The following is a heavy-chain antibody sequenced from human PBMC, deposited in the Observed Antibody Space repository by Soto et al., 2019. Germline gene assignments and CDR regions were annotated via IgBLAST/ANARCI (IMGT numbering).Heavy chain of an antibody. V-gene: IGHV6-1*01. Sequence: QTLSLTCAISGDIVFSNTATWNWIRQSPSRGLEWLGRTYYRSQWHNDYAESVKSRMTINPDTSKNQFSLQLNSVTPEDTAVYYCARERGFLSEALDIWGRGTMVTVSS. CDR1: GDIVFSNTAT. CDR3: ARERGFLSEALDI. D-gene: IGHD3-10*01. J-gene: IGHJ3*02. CDR2: TYYRSQWHN.